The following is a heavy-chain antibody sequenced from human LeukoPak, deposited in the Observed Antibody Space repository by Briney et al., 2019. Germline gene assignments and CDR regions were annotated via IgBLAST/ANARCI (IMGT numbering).Heavy chain of an antibody. J-gene: IGHJ6*02. D-gene: IGHD2-2*01. CDR3: ARGPVRQLRPYYYYGMDV. V-gene: IGHV4-4*07. CDR2: IYTSGST. CDR1: GGSISSYY. Sequence: SETLSLTFTVSGGSISSYYWSWIRQPAGKGLEWIGRIYTSGSTNYNPSLKSRVTMSVDTSKNQFSLKLSSVTAADTAVYYCARGPVRQLRPYYYYGMDVWGQGTTVTVSS.